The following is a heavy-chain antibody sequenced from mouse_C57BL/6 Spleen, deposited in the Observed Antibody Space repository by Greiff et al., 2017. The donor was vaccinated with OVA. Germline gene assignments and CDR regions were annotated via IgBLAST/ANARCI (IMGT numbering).Heavy chain of an antibody. CDR2: IDPETGGT. D-gene: IGHD2-2*01. CDR1: GYTFTDYE. V-gene: IGHV1-15*01. J-gene: IGHJ3*01. Sequence: VQLQQSGAELVRPGASVTLSCKASGYTFTDYEMHWVKQTPVHGLEWIGAIDPETGGTAYNQKFKGKAILTADKSSSTAYMELRSLTSEDSAVYYCTRSAGSTMVTTPFAYWGQGTLVTVSA. CDR3: TRSAGSTMVTTPFAY.